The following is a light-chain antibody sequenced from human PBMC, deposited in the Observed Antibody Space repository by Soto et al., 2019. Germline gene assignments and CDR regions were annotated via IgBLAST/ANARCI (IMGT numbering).Light chain of an antibody. CDR1: QSVSSSY. V-gene: IGKV3-20*01. CDR3: QQYGSSPWWT. CDR2: GAS. J-gene: IGKJ1*01. Sequence: EIVLTQSPGTLSLSPGERATLSFRSSQSVSSSYLAWYQQKPGQAPRLLIYGASSRATGIPDRFSGSGSGTDFTLTISRLEPEDFAVYYCQQYGSSPWWTFGQGTKVDIK.